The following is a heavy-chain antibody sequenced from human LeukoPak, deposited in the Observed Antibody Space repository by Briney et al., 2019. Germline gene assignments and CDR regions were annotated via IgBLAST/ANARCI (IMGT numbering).Heavy chain of an antibody. CDR2: VYYGGNT. CDR1: GGSISSSSYY. CDR3: ARQRADYFYHYLDV. Sequence: VKPSETLSLTCTVSGGSISSSSYYWDWVRQPPGKGLEWIGNVYYGGNTFYNSSLECRVTISVDMSKNQFSLKLTSLTAADTAVYYCARQRADYFYHYLDVWGKGTSVTVSS. V-gene: IGHV4-39*01. J-gene: IGHJ6*03.